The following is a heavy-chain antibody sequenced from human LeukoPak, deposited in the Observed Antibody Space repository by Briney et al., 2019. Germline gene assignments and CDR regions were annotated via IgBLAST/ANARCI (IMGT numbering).Heavy chain of an antibody. D-gene: IGHD3-22*01. V-gene: IGHV3-21*01. CDR1: GFTFSSYS. CDR3: ARDYYDSSGQLHAGAHAFDI. J-gene: IGHJ3*02. CDR2: ISSSGTYM. Sequence: GGSLRLSCAASGFTFSSYSMNWVRQAPGKGLEWVSAISSSGTYMYYGDSVKGRFTISRDNVKNSLFLQMNSLSGEDTAVYYCARDYYDSSGQLHAGAHAFDIWGQGTMVTVSS.